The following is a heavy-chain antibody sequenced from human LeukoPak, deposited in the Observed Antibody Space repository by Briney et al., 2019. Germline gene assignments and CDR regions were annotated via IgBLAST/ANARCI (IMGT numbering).Heavy chain of an antibody. Sequence: SETLSLTCTVSGGSISSYYWSWIRQPPGKGLEWIGYIYYSGSTNYNPSLKSRVTISVDTSKNQFSLKLSSVTAADTAVYYCARGSDIVVVPAGGGMDVWGKGTTVTVSS. V-gene: IGHV4-59*01. CDR2: IYYSGST. CDR3: ARGSDIVVVPAGGGMDV. J-gene: IGHJ6*04. D-gene: IGHD2-2*01. CDR1: GGSISSYY.